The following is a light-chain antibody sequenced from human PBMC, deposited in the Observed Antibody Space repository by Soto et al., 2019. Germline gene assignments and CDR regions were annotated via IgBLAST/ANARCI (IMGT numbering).Light chain of an antibody. V-gene: IGKV3-15*01. CDR3: QQYNNWPRT. J-gene: IGKJ1*01. Sequence: EIVMTQSPATLSVSPGVRATLSCKASQSVSSNLGWYQQKPGQAPRLLIYGASTRAAGIPARFSGSGSGTEFTLTISSLQSEDFAVYYCQQYNNWPRTFGQGTKVEIK. CDR2: GAS. CDR1: QSVSSN.